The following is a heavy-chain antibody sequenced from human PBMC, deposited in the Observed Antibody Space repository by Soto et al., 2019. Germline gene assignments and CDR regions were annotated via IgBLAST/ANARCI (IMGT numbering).Heavy chain of an antibody. J-gene: IGHJ4*02. CDR1: GGTFSSYA. D-gene: IGHD2-15*01. V-gene: IGHV1-69*12. CDR2: IIPIFGTA. CDR3: ASPYCSGGSCYYGKHFDY. Sequence: QVQLVQSGAEVKKPGSSVKVSCKASGGTFSSYAISWVRQAPGQGLEWMGGIIPIFGTANYAQKFQGRVTITADESTNTAYMELSSLRYEDTAVYYCASPYCSGGSCYYGKHFDYWGQGTLVTVSS.